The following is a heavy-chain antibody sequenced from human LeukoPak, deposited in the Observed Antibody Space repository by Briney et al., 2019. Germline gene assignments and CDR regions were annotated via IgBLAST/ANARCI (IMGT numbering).Heavy chain of an antibody. CDR2: INPNSGAT. CDR1: GYTFTSYG. CDR3: ARGSQQQLVDY. Sequence: GASVKVSCKASGYTFTSYGISWVRQAPGQGLEWVGWINPNSGATNYAQKFQGRVTITADESTSTAYMELSSLRSEDTAVYYCARGSQQQLVDYWGQGTLVTVSS. D-gene: IGHD6-13*01. J-gene: IGHJ4*02. V-gene: IGHV1-18*01.